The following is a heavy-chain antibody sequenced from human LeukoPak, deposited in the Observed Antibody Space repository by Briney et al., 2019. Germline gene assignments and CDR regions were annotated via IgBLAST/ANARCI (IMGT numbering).Heavy chain of an antibody. J-gene: IGHJ5*02. CDR3: ATVMKYQWLVQKDWFDP. V-gene: IGHV1-24*01. CDR1: GYTLTEVS. D-gene: IGHD6-19*01. Sequence: ASVKVSCKVSGYTLTEVSMHWGRQAPGKGLEWMGGFDPEDGETIYAQKFQGRVTMTEDTSTDTAYMGLSSLRSEDTAVYYCATVMKYQWLVQKDWFDPWGRVDLVTVSS. CDR2: FDPEDGET.